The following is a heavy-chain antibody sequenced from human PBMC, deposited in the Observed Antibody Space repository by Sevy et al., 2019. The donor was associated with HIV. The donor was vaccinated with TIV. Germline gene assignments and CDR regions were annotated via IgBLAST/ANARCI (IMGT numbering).Heavy chain of an antibody. J-gene: IGHJ4*02. CDR2: INSNGVTT. CDR1: GFTFSSYA. CDR3: ARGGAFWSGYTDY. V-gene: IGHV3-64*02. D-gene: IGHD3-3*01. Sequence: GGSLRLSCVASGFTFSSYAMHWVRQAPGKGLECVAAINSNGVTTYYADSVKGRFTISRDNSKNTLYLQMGSLRAEDMAVYYCARGGAFWSGYTDYWGQGTLVTVS.